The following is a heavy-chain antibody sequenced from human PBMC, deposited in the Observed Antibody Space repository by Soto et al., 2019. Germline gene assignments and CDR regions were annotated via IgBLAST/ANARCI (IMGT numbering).Heavy chain of an antibody. CDR2: ISSSSSYI. Sequence: GGSLRLSCAASGFTFSSYSMNWVRQAPGKGLEWVSSISSSSSYIYYADSVKGRFTISRDNAKNSLYLQMNSLRAEDTAVYYCARDPRDNDYDFWSGYINWFDPWGQGTLVTVSS. J-gene: IGHJ5*02. CDR1: GFTFSSYS. D-gene: IGHD3-3*01. V-gene: IGHV3-21*01. CDR3: ARDPRDNDYDFWSGYINWFDP.